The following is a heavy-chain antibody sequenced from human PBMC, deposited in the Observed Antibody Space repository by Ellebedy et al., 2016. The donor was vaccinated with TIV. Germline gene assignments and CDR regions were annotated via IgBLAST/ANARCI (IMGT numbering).Heavy chain of an antibody. J-gene: IGHJ4*02. D-gene: IGHD4-17*01. CDR2: ISSSGTYI. CDR3: ARGSGDLPFDY. Sequence: PGGSLRLSCAASGFPFSSYSMNWVRQAPGKGLEWVSCISSSGTYIYYADSLKGRFTISRDSAKNSLYLQMNSLRAEDTPVYYCARGSGDLPFDYWGQGTLVTVSS. CDR1: GFPFSSYS. V-gene: IGHV3-21*01.